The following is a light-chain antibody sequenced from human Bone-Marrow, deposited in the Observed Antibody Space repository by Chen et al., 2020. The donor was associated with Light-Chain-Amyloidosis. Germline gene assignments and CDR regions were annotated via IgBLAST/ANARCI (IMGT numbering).Light chain of an antibody. J-gene: IGLJ3*02. V-gene: IGLV2-14*01. Sequence: HSALTHPPPVSGSPGQSLPIPCPGTSSDVGGDNYVSWYQQHPGKAPKLMIYEVINRPSGVSNRGSGSKSGNTASLTISGLQAEDEADYYCSSYTSSSTWVFGGGTKLTVL. CDR1: SSDVGGDNY. CDR3: SSYTSSSTWV. CDR2: EVI.